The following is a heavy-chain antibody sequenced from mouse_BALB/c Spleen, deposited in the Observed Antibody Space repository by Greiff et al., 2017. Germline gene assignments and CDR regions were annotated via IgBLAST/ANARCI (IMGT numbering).Heavy chain of an antibody. CDR3: ARHAGGYYGSSSWFAY. J-gene: IGHJ3*01. Sequence: DVKLQESGGGLVQPGGSLKLSCAASGFTFSSYTMSWVRQTPEKRLEWVAYISNGGGSTYYPDTVKGRFTISRDNAKNTLYLQMSSLKSEDTAMYYCARHAGGYYGSSSWFAYWGQGTLVTVSA. V-gene: IGHV5-12-2*01. CDR2: ISNGGGST. D-gene: IGHD1-1*01. CDR1: GFTFSSYT.